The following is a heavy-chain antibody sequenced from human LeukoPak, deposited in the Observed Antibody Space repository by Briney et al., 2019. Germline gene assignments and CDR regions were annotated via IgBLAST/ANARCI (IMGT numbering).Heavy chain of an antibody. Sequence: ASVKVSCKASGYTFTGYYMHWVRQAPGQGLEWMGWINPNSGGTNYAQKFQGRVTMTRDTSISTAYMELSRLRSDDTAVYYCARVDSYGDNGNYYYMDVWGKGTTVTVSS. CDR3: ARVDSYGDNGNYYYMDV. CDR1: GYTFTGYY. CDR2: INPNSGGT. D-gene: IGHD4-23*01. V-gene: IGHV1-2*02. J-gene: IGHJ6*03.